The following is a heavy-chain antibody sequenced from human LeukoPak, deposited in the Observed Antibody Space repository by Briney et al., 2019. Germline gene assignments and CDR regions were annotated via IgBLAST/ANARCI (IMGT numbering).Heavy chain of an antibody. CDR1: GYTFASYD. J-gene: IGHJ5*02. Sequence: GASVKVSCKASGYTFASYDINWVRQATGQGLEWMGWMNPNSGNTGYAQKFQGRVTINRNTSMSTAYMELSSLRSEDTDVYYCARSVRRIISSPDGGWFDPWGQGTLVTVSS. CDR3: ARSVRRIISSPDGGWFDP. CDR2: MNPNSGNT. D-gene: IGHD3-3*02. V-gene: IGHV1-8*01.